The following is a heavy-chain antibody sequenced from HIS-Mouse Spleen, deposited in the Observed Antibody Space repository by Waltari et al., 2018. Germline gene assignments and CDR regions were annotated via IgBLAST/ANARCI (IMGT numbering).Heavy chain of an antibody. CDR2: IYYSGST. D-gene: IGHD6-13*01. CDR3: AREIPYSSSWYDWYFDL. CDR1: GGSIRSRSYY. Sequence: QLQLQVSGPGLVKPSETLSLTCTFSGGSIRSRSYYWGWIRQPPGKGLEWIGSIYYSGSTYYNPSLKSRVTISVDTSKNQFSLKLSSVTAADTAVYYCAREIPYSSSWYDWYFDLWGRGTLVTVSS. J-gene: IGHJ2*01. V-gene: IGHV4-39*07.